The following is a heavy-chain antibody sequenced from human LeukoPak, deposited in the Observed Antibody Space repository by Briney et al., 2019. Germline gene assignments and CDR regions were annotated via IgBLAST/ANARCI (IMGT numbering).Heavy chain of an antibody. D-gene: IGHD1-26*01. CDR2: IYYSGST. CDR3: ARDRGSYAHDAFDM. V-gene: IGHV4-59*01. CDR1: GGSISSYY. J-gene: IGHJ3*02. Sequence: PSQTLSLTCIVSGGSISSYYWSWIRQPPGKGLEWIGYIYYSGSTNYNPSLKSRVTISVDTSKNQFSLKLSSVTAADTAVYYCARDRGSYAHDAFDMWGQGTMVTVSS.